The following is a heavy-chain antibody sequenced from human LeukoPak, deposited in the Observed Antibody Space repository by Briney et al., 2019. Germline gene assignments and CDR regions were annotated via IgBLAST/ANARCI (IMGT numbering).Heavy chain of an antibody. J-gene: IGHJ4*02. CDR1: GGSISSDNTW. V-gene: IGHV4-4*02. D-gene: IGHD5-12*01. CDR3: AREYSGYDEGGPIDY. CDR2: IYHSGTT. Sequence: PSETLSLTCAVSGGSISSDNTWWTWVRQPPGKGLEWIGDIYHSGTTNYNPSLRSRVTISLDKSKNHFSLSLNSVTAADTAVYYCAREYSGYDEGGPIDYWGQGTLVTVSS.